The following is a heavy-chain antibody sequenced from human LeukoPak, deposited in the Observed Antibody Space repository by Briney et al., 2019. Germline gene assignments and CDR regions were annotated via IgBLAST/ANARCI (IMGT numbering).Heavy chain of an antibody. Sequence: GASVKVSCKASGYTFTGYFVHWVRQAPGQGLQWMGWINPNTGGTNYAQKFQGRVTMTRDTSISTAYMELSSLRSEDTAVYYCATPHPSGVGAFDIWGQGTMVTVSS. CDR1: GYTFTGYF. CDR3: ATPHPSGVGAFDI. J-gene: IGHJ3*02. D-gene: IGHD2-8*01. CDR2: INPNTGGT. V-gene: IGHV1-2*02.